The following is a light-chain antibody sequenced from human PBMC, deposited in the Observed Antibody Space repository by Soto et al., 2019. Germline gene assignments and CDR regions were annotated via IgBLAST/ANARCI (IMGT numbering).Light chain of an antibody. CDR1: NIGSKS. CDR2: DDS. V-gene: IGLV3-21*02. Sequence: YELTQPPAVSVAPGQTARITCGGNNIGSKSVHWYQQKPGKAPVLVVYDDSDRPSGIPERFSGSNSGNTATLTISRVEAGDEADYYCQVWDSSRDHPGVFGSGTKVTVL. CDR3: QVWDSSRDHPGV. J-gene: IGLJ1*01.